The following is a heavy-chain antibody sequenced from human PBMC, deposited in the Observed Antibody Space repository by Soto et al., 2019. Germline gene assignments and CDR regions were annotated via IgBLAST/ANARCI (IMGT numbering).Heavy chain of an antibody. J-gene: IGHJ3*02. CDR2: ISYDGSNK. CDR1: GFTFSSYG. Sequence: QVQLVESGGGVVQPGRSLRLSCAASGFTFSSYGMHWVRQAPGKGLEWVAVISYDGSNKYYADSVKGRFTISRDNSKNTLYLQMNSLRAEDTAVYYCAKDLVLEWLIPGGAFDIWGQGTMVTVSS. D-gene: IGHD6-19*01. CDR3: AKDLVLEWLIPGGAFDI. V-gene: IGHV3-30*18.